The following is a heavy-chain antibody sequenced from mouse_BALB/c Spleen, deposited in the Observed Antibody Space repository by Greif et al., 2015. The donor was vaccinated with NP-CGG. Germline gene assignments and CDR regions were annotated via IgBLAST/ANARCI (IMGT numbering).Heavy chain of an antibody. CDR2: IDPENGDT. V-gene: IGHV14-4*02. J-gene: IGHJ4*01. CDR3: NRAYYYGSSYPYYYAMDY. CDR1: GFNIKDYY. Sequence: EVKLQESGAELVRSGASVKLSCTASGFNIKDYYMHWVKQRPEQGLEWIGWIDPENGDTEYAPKFQGKATMTADTSSNTAYLQLSSLTSEDTAVYYCNRAYYYGSSYPYYYAMDYWGQGTSVTVSS. D-gene: IGHD1-1*01.